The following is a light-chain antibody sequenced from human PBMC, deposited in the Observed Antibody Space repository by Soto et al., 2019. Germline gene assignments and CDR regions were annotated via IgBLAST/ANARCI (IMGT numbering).Light chain of an antibody. V-gene: IGKV3-20*01. J-gene: IGKJ1*01. Sequence: EILFTQSPGTPSLSPGERATLSCRASQSVCSKYLAWYQQKPGQAPRVLIYGASNRATGIPDRFSGSCAGTDFTLTISRMEPEDLAVYYCQQYGSSGTFGQGTKVDIK. CDR3: QQYGSSGT. CDR1: QSVCSKY. CDR2: GAS.